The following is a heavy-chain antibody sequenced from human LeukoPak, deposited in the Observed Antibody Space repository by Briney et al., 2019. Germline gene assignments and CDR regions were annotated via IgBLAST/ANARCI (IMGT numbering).Heavy chain of an antibody. D-gene: IGHD3-10*01. CDR3: ARDYYGSGSYSFEDDDFDI. J-gene: IGHJ3*02. CDR2: ISRGGSDK. CDR1: GCTFSNYL. V-gene: IGHV3-30*03. Sequence: GGSLRLSCAASGCTFSNYLINWVRQAPGKGPEWVGLISRGGSDKFYADSVSGRFTLSRANYQNRVYLQMDSLRDEDADVYYCARDYYGSGSYSFEDDDFDIWGQGTMVTVSS.